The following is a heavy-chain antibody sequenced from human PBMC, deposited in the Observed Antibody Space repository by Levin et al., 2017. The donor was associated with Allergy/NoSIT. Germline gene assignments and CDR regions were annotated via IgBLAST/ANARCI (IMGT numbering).Heavy chain of an antibody. V-gene: IGHV4-59*01. CDR1: GGSISSYY. D-gene: IGHD4-17*01. CDR3: ARVRGTVIPDYFDY. CDR2: IYYSGST. Sequence: SETLSLTCTVSGGSISSYYWSWIRQPPGKGLEWIGYIYYSGSTNYNPSLKSRVTISVDTSKNQFSLKLSSVTAADTAVYYCARVRGTVIPDYFDYWGQGTLVTVSS. J-gene: IGHJ4*02.